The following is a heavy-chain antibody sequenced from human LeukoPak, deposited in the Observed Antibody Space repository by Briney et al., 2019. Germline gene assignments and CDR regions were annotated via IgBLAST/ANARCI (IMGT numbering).Heavy chain of an antibody. D-gene: IGHD5-24*01. CDR1: GGSISSSSYY. J-gene: IGHJ4*02. CDR2: IYYSGST. CDR3: AGRSDRDGYNYDY. V-gene: IGHV4-39*01. Sequence: SETLSLTCTVSGGSISSSSYYWGWIRQPPGKGLEWIGSIYYSGSTYYNPSLKSRVTISVDTSKNQFSLKLSSVTAADTAAYYCAGRSDRDGYNYDYWGQGTLVTVSS.